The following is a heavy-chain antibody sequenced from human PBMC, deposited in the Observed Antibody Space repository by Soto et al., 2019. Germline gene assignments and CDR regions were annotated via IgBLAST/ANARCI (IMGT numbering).Heavy chain of an antibody. V-gene: IGHV1-24*01. CDR3: ATPYYYDSSGYYYFDY. D-gene: IGHD3-22*01. J-gene: IGHJ4*02. CDR2: FDPEDGET. CDR1: GYTLTELC. Sequence: GASVKVSCKVSGYTLTELCMHWVPQAPGKGLEWMGGFDPEDGETIYAQKFQGRVTMTEDTSTDTAYMELSSLRSEDTAVYYCATPYYYDSSGYYYFDYWGQGTLVTVSS.